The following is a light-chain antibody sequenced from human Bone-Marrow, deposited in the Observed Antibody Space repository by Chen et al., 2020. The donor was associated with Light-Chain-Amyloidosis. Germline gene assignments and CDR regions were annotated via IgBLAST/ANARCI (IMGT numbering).Light chain of an antibody. V-gene: IGLV1-47*01. CDR2: RNN. J-gene: IGLJ3*02. CDR1: SSNIGSNY. Sequence: QSVLTQPPSASGTPGQRVTISCSGSSSNIGSNYVYWYQQLPGMAPKLLIYRNNQRPSGVPDRFAGSKYGNSASLAISGRRSEDEADYYCAAWDDSLSGVFGGGTKLTVL. CDR3: AAWDDSLSGV.